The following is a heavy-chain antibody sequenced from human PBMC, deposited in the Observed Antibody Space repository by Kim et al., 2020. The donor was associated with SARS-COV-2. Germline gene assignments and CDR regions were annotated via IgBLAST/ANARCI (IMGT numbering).Heavy chain of an antibody. D-gene: IGHD3-3*01. J-gene: IGHJ5*02. CDR3: ARDRSPYYDFWSGSVGWFDP. Sequence: SETLSLTCTVSGGSISSYYWSWIRQPPGKGLEWIGYIYYSGSTNYNPSLKSRVTISVDTSKNQFSLKLSSVTAADTAVYYCARDRSPYYDFWSGSVGWFDPWGQGTLVTVSS. CDR1: GGSISSYY. V-gene: IGHV4-59*13. CDR2: IYYSGST.